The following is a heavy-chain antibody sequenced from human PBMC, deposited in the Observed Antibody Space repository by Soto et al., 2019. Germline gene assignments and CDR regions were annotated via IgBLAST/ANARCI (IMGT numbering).Heavy chain of an antibody. Sequence: QVQLQESGPGLVKPSETLSLTCTVSGGSISSYYWSWIRQPPGKGLEWIGYIYYSGSTNYNPSLKSRVTISVDTSKNQFSLKLSSVTAADTAVYYCARDSGDYPVYWGQGTLVTVSS. V-gene: IGHV4-59*01. J-gene: IGHJ4*02. CDR1: GGSISSYY. CDR3: ARDSGDYPVY. CDR2: IYYSGST. D-gene: IGHD4-17*01.